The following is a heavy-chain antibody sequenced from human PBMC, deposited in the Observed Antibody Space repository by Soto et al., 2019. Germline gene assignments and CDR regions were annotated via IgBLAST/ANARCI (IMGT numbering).Heavy chain of an antibody. CDR3: ARMPFLAYCGGDCYSHAFDI. V-gene: IGHV4-31*03. Sequence: TLSLTCTVSGGSISSGGYYWSWIRQHPGKGLEWIGYIYYSGSTYYNPSLKSRVTISVDTSKNQFSLKLSSVTAADTAVYYCARMPFLAYCGGDCYSHAFDIWGQGTMVTVSS. CDR1: GGSISSGGYY. CDR2: IYYSGST. J-gene: IGHJ3*02. D-gene: IGHD2-21*02.